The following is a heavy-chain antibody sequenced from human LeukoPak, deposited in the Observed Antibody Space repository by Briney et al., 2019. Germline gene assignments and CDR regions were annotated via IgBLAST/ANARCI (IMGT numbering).Heavy chain of an antibody. D-gene: IGHD3-22*01. CDR3: ARDPRRNYYDSSGSSN. CDR1: GGSISSSSYY. J-gene: IGHJ4*02. Sequence: SETLSLTCTVSGGSISSSSYYWGWIRQPPGKGLEWIGSIYYSGSTYYNPSLKSRVTMSVETSKNQFSLKLSSVTAADTAVYYCARDPRRNYYDSSGSSNWGQGTLVTVSS. CDR2: IYYSGST. V-gene: IGHV4-39*07.